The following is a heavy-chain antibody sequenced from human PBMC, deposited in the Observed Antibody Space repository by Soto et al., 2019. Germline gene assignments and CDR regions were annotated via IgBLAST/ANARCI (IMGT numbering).Heavy chain of an antibody. J-gene: IGHJ5*02. CDR3: ARDIYDSSGYYHNWFDP. Sequence: PSETLSLTCTVSGGSISSGGYYWSWIRQHPGKGLEWIGYIYYSGSTYYNPSLKSRVTISVDTSKNQFSLKLSSVTAADTAVYYCARDIYDSSGYYHNWFDPWGQGTLVPVSS. CDR1: GGSISSGGYY. V-gene: IGHV4-31*03. CDR2: IYYSGST. D-gene: IGHD3-22*01.